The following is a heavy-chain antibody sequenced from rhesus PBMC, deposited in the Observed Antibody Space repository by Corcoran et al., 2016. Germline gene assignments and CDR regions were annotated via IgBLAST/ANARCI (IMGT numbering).Heavy chain of an antibody. Sequence: QVQLQESGPGLVKPSETLSLTCAVSGGSISSGYYYWSWIRQPPGKGLEWIGYITYSGSTSYNQSLKSRVTISRDTSKNQFSLKLSSVTAADTAVYYCAREPSNTVGLDSWGQGVVVTVSS. D-gene: IGHD4-23*01. CDR2: ITYSGST. CDR1: GGSISSGYYY. V-gene: IGHV4-122*02. J-gene: IGHJ6*01. CDR3: AREPSNTVGLDS.